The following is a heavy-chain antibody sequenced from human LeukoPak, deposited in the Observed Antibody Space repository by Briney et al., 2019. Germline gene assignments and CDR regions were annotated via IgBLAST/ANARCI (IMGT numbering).Heavy chain of an antibody. J-gene: IGHJ1*01. CDR1: GFTVSSNY. CDR3: ARSLGFCSSSNCQEYLQH. CDR2: IYRSGST. D-gene: IGHD2-2*01. Sequence: PGGSLRLSCAASGFTVSSNYMSWVRPAPGKGLEWVSVIYRSGSTYYADSVKGRFTISRDNSNNTLYLQMNSLRAEDTAVYYCARSLGFCSSSNCQEYLQHWGQGTPVTVSS. V-gene: IGHV3-53*01.